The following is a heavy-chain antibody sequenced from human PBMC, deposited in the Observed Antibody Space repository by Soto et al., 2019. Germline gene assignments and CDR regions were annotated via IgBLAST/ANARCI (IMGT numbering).Heavy chain of an antibody. D-gene: IGHD3-3*01. CDR3: AATALFWSGSPEDYWGQGTLVTVSSGKGAPFGDPVPHLHCLWWLHQLVNLYYFDY. J-gene: IGHJ4*02. V-gene: IGHV4-39*02. CDR2: TKHKGGT. CDR1: GGSISGSTFY. Sequence: LETLSLTCTVSGGSISGSTFYCVSISQTPAKGPKWMGRTKHKGGTYDNKYLRRRLRISLDTTKNDFSLKMSSVTAADTAVYYCAATALFWSGSPEDYWGQGTLVTVSSGKGAPFGDPVPHLHCLWWLHQLVNLYYFDYWGQGTLVTVSS.